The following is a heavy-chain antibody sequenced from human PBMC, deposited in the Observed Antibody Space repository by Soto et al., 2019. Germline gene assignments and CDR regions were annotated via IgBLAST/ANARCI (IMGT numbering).Heavy chain of an antibody. CDR2: FDPEDGET. D-gene: IGHD6-19*01. CDR3: ATNGGWYVGSANWFDP. CDR1: GYTLTELS. J-gene: IGHJ5*02. V-gene: IGHV1-24*01. Sequence: QVQLVQSGAEVKKPGASVKVSCKVSGYTLTELSMHWVRQAPGKGLEWMGGFDPEDGETIYAQKFQGRVTMTEDTSTDTAYMELSSLRSEDTAVYYCATNGGWYVGSANWFDPWGQGTLVTVSS.